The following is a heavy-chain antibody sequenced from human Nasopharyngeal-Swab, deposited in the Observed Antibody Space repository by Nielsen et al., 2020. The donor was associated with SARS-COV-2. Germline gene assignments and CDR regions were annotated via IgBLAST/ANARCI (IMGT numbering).Heavy chain of an antibody. Sequence: GESLKISCAASGFTFSSYGMHWVRQAPGKGLEWVAVIWYDGSNKYYEDSVKGRFTISRDNSKNTLYLQMNSLSAEDTAVYYCARATLGYCSGGSCLPDYWGQGTLVTVSS. CDR3: ARATLGYCSGGSCLPDY. CDR1: GFTFSSYG. V-gene: IGHV3-33*01. CDR2: IWYDGSNK. D-gene: IGHD2-15*01. J-gene: IGHJ4*02.